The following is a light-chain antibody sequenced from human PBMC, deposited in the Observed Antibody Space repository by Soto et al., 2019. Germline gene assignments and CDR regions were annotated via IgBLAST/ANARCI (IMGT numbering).Light chain of an antibody. J-gene: IGKJ4*01. V-gene: IGKV3-11*01. Sequence: EIVLTQSPATLSLSPGERATLSCRASQSISSYLAWYQQKPGQAPRLVIDDASNRATGIPARSSGSGSGTDFTLTISSLEPEDSAVYYCQQRSNWPLTFGGGTKVEIK. CDR1: QSISSY. CDR2: DAS. CDR3: QQRSNWPLT.